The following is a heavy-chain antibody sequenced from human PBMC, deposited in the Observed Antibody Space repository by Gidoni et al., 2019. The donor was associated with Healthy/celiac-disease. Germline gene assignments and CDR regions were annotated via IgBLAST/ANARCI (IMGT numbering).Heavy chain of an antibody. CDR3: AAGPGYSSGWWYFDL. CDR1: GFTFTSSA. Sequence: QLQLVQSGPEVKKPGTSVKVSCKASGFTFTSSAVQWVRQARGQRLEWIGWIVVGSGNTNYAQKFQERVTITRDMSTSTAYMELSSLRSEDTAVYYCAAGPGYSSGWWYFDLWGRGTLVTVSS. D-gene: IGHD6-19*01. CDR2: IVVGSGNT. V-gene: IGHV1-58*01. J-gene: IGHJ2*01.